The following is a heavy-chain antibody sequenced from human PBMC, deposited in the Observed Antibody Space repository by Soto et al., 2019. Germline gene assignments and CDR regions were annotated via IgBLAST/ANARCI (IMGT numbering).Heavy chain of an antibody. Sequence: SETLSLTCTVSGGSISSGGYYWSWIRQHPGKGLEWIGYIYYSGSTYYNPSLKSRVTISVDTSKNQFSLELSSVTAADTAVYYCARGIELGGTFDIWGQGTMVTVSS. CDR2: IYYSGST. V-gene: IGHV4-31*03. J-gene: IGHJ3*02. CDR1: GGSISSGGYY. D-gene: IGHD1-26*01. CDR3: ARGIELGGTFDI.